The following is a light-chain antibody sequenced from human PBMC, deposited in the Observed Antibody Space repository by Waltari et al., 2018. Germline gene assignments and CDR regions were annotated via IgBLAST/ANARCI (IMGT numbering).Light chain of an antibody. J-gene: IGKJ1*01. CDR2: GAS. Sequence: SCRASQIVRGSLAWYQQKAGQAPRLLIYGASSRATGIPDRFSGSGSGTDFSLTISRLEPEDFAVYYCQHYVRLPATFGQGTKVEI. CDR1: QIVRGS. V-gene: IGKV3-20*01. CDR3: QHYVRLPAT.